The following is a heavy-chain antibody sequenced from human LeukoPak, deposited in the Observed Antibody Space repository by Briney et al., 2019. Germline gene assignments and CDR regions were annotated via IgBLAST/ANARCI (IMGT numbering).Heavy chain of an antibody. CDR2: IIPIFGTA. J-gene: IGHJ4*02. CDR1: GGTFSSYA. V-gene: IGHV1-69*13. D-gene: IGHD3-3*01. CDR3: ADFWSGYYVY. Sequence: GASVKVSCKASGGTFSSYAISWVRQAPGQGLEWMGGIIPIFGTANYAQKFQGRVTITADESTSTAYMELSSLRPEDTAVYYCADFWSGYYVYWGQGTLVTVSS.